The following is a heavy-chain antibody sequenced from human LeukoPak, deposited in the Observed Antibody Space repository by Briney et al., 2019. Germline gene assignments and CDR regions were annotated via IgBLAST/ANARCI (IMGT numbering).Heavy chain of an antibody. J-gene: IGHJ4*02. V-gene: IGHV3-74*01. CDR3: ARGCVTGAPNYY. CDR1: GFTFSNYW. CDR2: VNSDGSST. D-gene: IGHD1-20*01. Sequence: GGSLRLSCAATGFTFSNYWMHWVRQAPGKGLVWVSRVNSDGSSTTYADSVKGRFTISRDNAKNTLYLQMSSLRAEDTAVYYCARGCVTGAPNYYWGQGTLVTVSS.